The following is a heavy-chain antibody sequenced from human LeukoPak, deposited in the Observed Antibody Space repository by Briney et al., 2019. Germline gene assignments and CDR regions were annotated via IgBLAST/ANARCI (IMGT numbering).Heavy chain of an antibody. J-gene: IGHJ4*02. V-gene: IGHV1-69*05. D-gene: IGHD3-22*01. CDR3: RVVVNPFDY. CDR2: IIPIFGTA. CDR1: GGTFSSYA. Sequence: ASVKVSCKASGGTFSSYAISWVRQAPGQGLEWMGRIIPIFGTANYAQKFQGRVTITTDESTSTAYMELSSLRPEDTAVYYCRVVVNPFDYWGQGTLVTVSS.